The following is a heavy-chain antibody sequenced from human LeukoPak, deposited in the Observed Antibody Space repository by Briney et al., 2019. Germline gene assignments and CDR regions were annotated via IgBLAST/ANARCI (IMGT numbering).Heavy chain of an antibody. CDR3: ARMTRVAFDI. Sequence: GSLRLSCTVSGFTVSSDSMSWVRQAPGKGLEWVAVISYDGSNKYYADSVKGRFTISRDNSKNTLYLQMNSLRAEDTAVYYCARMTRVAFDIWGQGTMVTVSS. J-gene: IGHJ3*02. CDR1: GFTVSSDS. V-gene: IGHV3-30*04. CDR2: ISYDGSNK. D-gene: IGHD2-21*02.